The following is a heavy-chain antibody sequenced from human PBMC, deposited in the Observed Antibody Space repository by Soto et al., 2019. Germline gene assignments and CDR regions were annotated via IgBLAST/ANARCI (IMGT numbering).Heavy chain of an antibody. CDR3: ERDVPQSTYRSTTRCFSYYNGINV. D-gene: IGHD2-2*01. CDR2: ISSSGSTI. V-gene: IGHV3-48*03. CDR1: GLTFSRYE. Sequence: GGSLRLSCAASGLTFSRYEMNWVRQARGKGLEWVSYISSSGSTIHYADSVKGRFTISRDNAKNSLYLQMNSLRAEDTAVYYCERDVPQSTYRSTTRCFSYYNGINVCRKGTTITVSS. J-gene: IGHJ6*04.